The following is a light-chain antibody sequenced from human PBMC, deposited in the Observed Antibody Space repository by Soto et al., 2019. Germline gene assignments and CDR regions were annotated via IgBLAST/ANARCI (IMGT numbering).Light chain of an antibody. CDR3: QTWGAGIVV. Sequence: QPVLTQSPSASASLGASVKLTCTLSSGHSSYAIAWHQQQPEKGPRYLMKLNSDGSHSKGDGIPDRFSGSSSGAERDLTISSRQSEDEADYYCQTWGAGIVVFGGGTKLTVL. CDR1: SGHSSYA. CDR2: LNSDGSH. V-gene: IGLV4-69*01. J-gene: IGLJ2*01.